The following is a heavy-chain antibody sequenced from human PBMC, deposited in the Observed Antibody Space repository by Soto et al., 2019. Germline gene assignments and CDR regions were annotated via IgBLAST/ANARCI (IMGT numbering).Heavy chain of an antibody. Sequence: QVQLVQSGAEVKKPGSSVKVSCKASGGTFSSYAISWVRQAPGQGLEWMGGIIPIFGTANYAQKFLGRVTVTADKSTSTAYMELSSLRSEDTAVYYCASTVTTTVNAFDIWGQGTMVTVCS. CDR2: IIPIFGTA. J-gene: IGHJ3*02. CDR3: ASTVTTTVNAFDI. V-gene: IGHV1-69*06. CDR1: GGTFSSYA. D-gene: IGHD4-17*01.